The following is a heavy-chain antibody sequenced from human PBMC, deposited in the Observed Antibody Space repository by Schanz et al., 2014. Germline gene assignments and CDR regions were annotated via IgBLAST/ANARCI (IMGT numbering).Heavy chain of an antibody. J-gene: IGHJ4*02. V-gene: IGHV3-33*06. D-gene: IGHD6-19*01. CDR1: GFTFTNLG. Sequence: QVQLVESGGGVVQPGGSLRLSCAASGFTFTNLGMHWVRRAPGKGLEWVGVIWYDGSKTYYADSVRGRFTISRENSKNTLHLQMNSLRAEDTAVYHCAKDLPAVAVAPLMTGLYDSWGQGTLVTVSS. CDR3: AKDLPAVAVAPLMTGLYDS. CDR2: IWYDGSKT.